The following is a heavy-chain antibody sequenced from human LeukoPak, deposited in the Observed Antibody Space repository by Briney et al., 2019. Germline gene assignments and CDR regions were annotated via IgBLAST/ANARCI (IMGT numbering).Heavy chain of an antibody. J-gene: IGHJ3*02. V-gene: IGHV4-61*01. D-gene: IGHD6-6*01. CDR3: ARDSSASVYAFDI. Sequence: SQTLSLTCTVSGGSISSGSYYWSWIRQPPGKGLEWIGYIYYSGSTNYNPSLKSRVTISVDTSKNQFSLKLSSVTAADTAVYYCARDSSASVYAFDIWGQGTMVTVSS. CDR2: IYYSGST. CDR1: GGSISSGSYY.